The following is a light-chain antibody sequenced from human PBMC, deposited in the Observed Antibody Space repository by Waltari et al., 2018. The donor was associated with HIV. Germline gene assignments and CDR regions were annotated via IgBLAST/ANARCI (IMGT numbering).Light chain of an antibody. Sequence: QSLLTQPPTASGTPGQTVIIPCSGNSSIFGNNTLNWYQQFPGTAPKLLLFSDDQLPSGFPARVSASRSGSSSSLAISGLQSEDEAHYYCAAWDDSVFGCAVFGGGTRLTVL. CDR1: SSIFGNNT. V-gene: IGLV1-44*01. CDR3: AAWDDSVFGCAV. J-gene: IGLJ2*01. CDR2: SDD.